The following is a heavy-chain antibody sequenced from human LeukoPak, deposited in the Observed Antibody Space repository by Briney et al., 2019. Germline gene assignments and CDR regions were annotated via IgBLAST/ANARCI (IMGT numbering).Heavy chain of an antibody. Sequence: SVKVSCKASGGTFSSYAISWVRQAPGQGLEWMGGIIPIFGTANYAQKFQGRVTITADESTSTAYMELSSLRSEDTAVYYCAADLHDYYGSGSYYNPGGYWGQGTLVTVSS. J-gene: IGHJ4*02. CDR2: IIPIFGTA. D-gene: IGHD3-10*01. V-gene: IGHV1-69*13. CDR1: GGTFSSYA. CDR3: AADLHDYYGSGSYYNPGGY.